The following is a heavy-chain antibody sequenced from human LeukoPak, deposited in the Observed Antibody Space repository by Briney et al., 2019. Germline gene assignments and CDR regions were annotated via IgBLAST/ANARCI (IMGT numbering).Heavy chain of an antibody. CDR1: GFTVSSNY. D-gene: IGHD3-22*01. Sequence: GGSLRLSCAASGFTVSSNYMSWVRQAPGKGLEWVSVIYSGGSTYYADSVKGRFTISRDNSKNTLYLQMNSLRAEDTAVYYCACFSLKIVVAHPFDYWGQGTLVTVSS. CDR2: IYSGGST. CDR3: ACFSLKIVVAHPFDY. V-gene: IGHV3-66*01. J-gene: IGHJ4*02.